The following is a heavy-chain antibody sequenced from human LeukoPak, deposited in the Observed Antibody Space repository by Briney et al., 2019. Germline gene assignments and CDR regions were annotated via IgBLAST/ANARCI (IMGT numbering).Heavy chain of an antibody. CDR2: INPSGGST. J-gene: IGHJ3*02. D-gene: IGHD3-10*01. V-gene: IGHV1-46*01. CDR1: GYTFTSYY. CDR3: ARGRRGLLWFGELGGDI. Sequence: ASVKVSCKASGYTFTSYYMHWVRQAPGQGLEWMGIINPSGGSTSYAQKFQGRVTMTRDMSTSTVYMELSSLRSEDTAVYYCARGRRGLLWFGELGGDIWGQGTMVTVSS.